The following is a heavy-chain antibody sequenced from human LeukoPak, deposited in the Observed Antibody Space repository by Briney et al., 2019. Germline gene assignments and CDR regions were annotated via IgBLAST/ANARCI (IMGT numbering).Heavy chain of an antibody. J-gene: IGHJ6*03. CDR3: ARVRHDPLEYGYYMDV. Sequence: ESSETLSLTCAVDGGSFSGFYWSWIRQTAGKGLEWIGEINQSGNTNYNPSLTDYNPSLKSRVSISVDTSKKQLSLKLSSVTAADTGVYYRARVRHDPLEYGYYMDVWGKGTTVTVSS. V-gene: IGHV4-34*01. CDR1: GGSFSGFY. CDR2: INQSGNT. D-gene: IGHD3-3*01.